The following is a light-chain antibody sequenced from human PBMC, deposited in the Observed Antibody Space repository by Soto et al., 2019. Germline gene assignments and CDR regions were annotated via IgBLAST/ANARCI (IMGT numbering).Light chain of an antibody. Sequence: EIVLTQSPGAXSXXPXXXXXXXXSXXQRVSSSTYLAWYQQRPGQAPRLLIYDASSRATGIPDRFSGSGSGTDFTLTIGRLEPEDSAVYYCQQYGSSPVTFGQGTRLEI. CDR2: DAS. CDR3: QQYGSSPVT. J-gene: IGKJ5*01. CDR1: QRVSSSTY. V-gene: IGKV3-20*01.